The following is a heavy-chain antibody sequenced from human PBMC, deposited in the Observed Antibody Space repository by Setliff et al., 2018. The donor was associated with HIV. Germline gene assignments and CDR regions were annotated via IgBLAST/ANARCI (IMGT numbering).Heavy chain of an antibody. Sequence: PSETLSLTCIVSGDSINSHYWSWIRQPPGKGLEWIGSIYYTGTTNYNPSLKSRVTISLYTSKNRFSLKLSSVTAADTAVYYCARGGDGYYNNWGRGILVTVSS. V-gene: IGHV4-59*11. CDR1: GDSINSHY. J-gene: IGHJ4*02. CDR3: ARGGDGYYNN. D-gene: IGHD3-16*01. CDR2: IYYTGTT.